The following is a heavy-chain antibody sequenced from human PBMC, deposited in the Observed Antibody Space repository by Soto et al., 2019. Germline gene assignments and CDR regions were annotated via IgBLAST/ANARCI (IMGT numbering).Heavy chain of an antibody. CDR2: IIPIFGTA. D-gene: IGHD5-18*01. CDR3: ASCGYSYRSKTNHYYFDY. CDR1: GGTFSSYA. V-gene: IGHV1-69*01. Sequence: QVQLVQSGAEVKKPGSSVKVSCKASGGTFSSYAISWVRQAPGQGLEWMGGIIPIFGTANYAQKFQGRVTITADESTSAAYRELSSLRSEDTAVYYCASCGYSYRSKTNHYYFDYWGQGTLVTVSS. J-gene: IGHJ4*02.